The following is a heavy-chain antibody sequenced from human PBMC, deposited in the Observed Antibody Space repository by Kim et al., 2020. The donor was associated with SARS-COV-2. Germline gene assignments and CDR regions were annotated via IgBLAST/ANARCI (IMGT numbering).Heavy chain of an antibody. V-gene: IGHV3-43D*03. D-gene: IGHD6-19*01. Sequence: GGSLRLSCAAPGFTFDDYAMHWVRQAPGKGLEWVSLISWDGGSTYYADSVKGRFTISRDNSKNSLYLQMNSLRAEDTALYYCAKDDTRIAVAANWGQGTLVTVSS. J-gene: IGHJ4*02. CDR3: AKDDTRIAVAAN. CDR1: GFTFDDYA. CDR2: ISWDGGST.